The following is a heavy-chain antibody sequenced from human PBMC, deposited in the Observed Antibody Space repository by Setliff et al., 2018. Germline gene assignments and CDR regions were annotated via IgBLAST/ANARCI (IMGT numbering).Heavy chain of an antibody. Sequence: SETLSLTCTVSGGSISSGSYYWSWIRQPAGKGLEWIGHIYSSGSTNYNPSLKSRVTISVDRSKNQFSLKLSSVIAADTAVYYCARDKRQYNFWSGYYGSWGNYFDYWGQGTLVTVSS. CDR3: ARDKRQYNFWSGYYGSWGNYFDY. D-gene: IGHD3-3*01. CDR2: IYSSGST. V-gene: IGHV4-61*09. CDR1: GGSISSGSYY. J-gene: IGHJ4*02.